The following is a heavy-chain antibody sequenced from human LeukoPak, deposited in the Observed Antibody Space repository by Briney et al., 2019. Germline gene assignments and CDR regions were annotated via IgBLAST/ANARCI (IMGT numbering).Heavy chain of an antibody. CDR1: GFTFSSYE. V-gene: IGHV3-48*03. J-gene: IGHJ1*01. Sequence: PGGSLRLSCAASGFTFSSYEMNWFPQAPGKGLEWVSYISSSGSTIYYADSVKGRFTISRDSAKNSLYLQMNSLRAEDTAVYYCAGGVRIRLYQHWGQGTLVTVSS. CDR3: AGGVRIRLYQH. D-gene: IGHD3-10*01. CDR2: ISSSGSTI.